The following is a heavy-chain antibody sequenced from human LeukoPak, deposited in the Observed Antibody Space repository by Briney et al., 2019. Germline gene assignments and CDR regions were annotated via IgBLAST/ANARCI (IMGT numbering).Heavy chain of an antibody. V-gene: IGHV1-46*01. CDR2: INPSGGST. CDR3: GLSGNYYYYYMDV. J-gene: IGHJ6*03. D-gene: IGHD6-25*01. Sequence: ASVKVSCKASGYTFTSYYMHWVRRAPGQGLEWMGIINPSGGSTSYAQKFQGRLTITADESTTTAYMELSSLRSDDTAIYYCGLSGNYYYYYMDVWGKGTTVTISS. CDR1: GYTFTSYY.